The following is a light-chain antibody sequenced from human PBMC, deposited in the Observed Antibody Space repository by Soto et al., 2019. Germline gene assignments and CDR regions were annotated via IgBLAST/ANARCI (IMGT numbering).Light chain of an antibody. CDR3: QQYSSSPPIT. CDR1: QSVTNSY. Sequence: IVVTQSPDTVAWWAWAGPTLAGRGSQSVTNSYLAWYQQKPGQAPILLIYGASSRATGIPDRFSRSGSETDFPLTITRLEPQAFAVSSCQQYSSSPPITFGPGTRLDIK. J-gene: IGKJ5*01. V-gene: IGKV3-20*01. CDR2: GAS.